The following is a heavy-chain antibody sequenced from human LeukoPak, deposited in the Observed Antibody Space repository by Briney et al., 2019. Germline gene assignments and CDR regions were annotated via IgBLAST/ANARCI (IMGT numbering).Heavy chain of an antibody. Sequence: GASVKVSCKASGYTFTSYGISWVRQAPGQGLEWMGWINPNNGGTNYAQHFQGRVTLTRDTSISTAYMELSSLRSDDTAVYYCARYTNSGGDYWGQGTLVTASS. V-gene: IGHV1-2*02. J-gene: IGHJ4*02. CDR2: INPNNGGT. D-gene: IGHD2-2*02. CDR3: ARYTNSGGDY. CDR1: GYTFTSYG.